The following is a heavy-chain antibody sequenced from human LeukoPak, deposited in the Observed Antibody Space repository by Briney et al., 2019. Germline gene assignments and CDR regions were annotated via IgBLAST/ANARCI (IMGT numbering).Heavy chain of an antibody. CDR2: ISGYNGNT. Sequence: ASVKVSCKASGYTLTSYDINWVRQAPGQGLEWMGWISGYNGNTNYAQKLQGRVTVTTDTSTSIVYMELRSLRSDDTAVYYCARGTSSSSWYLGYWGQGTLVTVSS. CDR1: GYTLTSYD. D-gene: IGHD6-13*01. J-gene: IGHJ4*02. CDR3: ARGTSSSSWYLGY. V-gene: IGHV1-18*01.